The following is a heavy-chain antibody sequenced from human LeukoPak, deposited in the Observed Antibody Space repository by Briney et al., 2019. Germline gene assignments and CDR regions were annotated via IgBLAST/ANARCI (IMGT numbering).Heavy chain of an antibody. D-gene: IGHD3-22*01. Sequence: GGSLRLSCAASGFTFSSYSMNWVRQAPGKGLEWGSYISSSSSTIYYADSVKGRFTISRDNAKNSLYLQMNSLRAEDTAVYYCAREYYYDSSGYLDAFDIWGQGTMVTVSS. J-gene: IGHJ3*02. CDR3: AREYYYDSSGYLDAFDI. CDR2: ISSSSSTI. CDR1: GFTFSSYS. V-gene: IGHV3-48*01.